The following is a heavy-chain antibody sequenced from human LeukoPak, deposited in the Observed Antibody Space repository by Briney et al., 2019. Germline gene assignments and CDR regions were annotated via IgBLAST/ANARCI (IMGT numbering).Heavy chain of an antibody. V-gene: IGHV3-53*05. D-gene: IGHD4-11*01. CDR3: ARDARVYSNHL. CDR2: IYSGGST. J-gene: IGHJ5*02. Sequence: GGSLRLSCAASEFTVSVNYMSWVRQAPGKGLEWVSVIYSGGSTYYADSVKGRFTISRDNSKNTLYLQVNSLRTEDTAVYYCARDARVYSNHLWGQGTLVTVSS. CDR1: EFTVSVNY.